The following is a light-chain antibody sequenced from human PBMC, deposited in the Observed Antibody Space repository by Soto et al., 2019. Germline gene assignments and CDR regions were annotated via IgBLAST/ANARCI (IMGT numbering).Light chain of an antibody. Sequence: DIQMTQSPSSLSASVGDRVTITCRASQAIHSYLNWYQQKPGKAPNLLIFATSTLQSGVPSRFSGSGSGTDCTLTISSLQPEDFATYYCQQSYTTPVYSFGQGTKLEIK. J-gene: IGKJ2*01. V-gene: IGKV1-39*01. CDR1: QAIHSY. CDR3: QQSYTTPVYS. CDR2: ATS.